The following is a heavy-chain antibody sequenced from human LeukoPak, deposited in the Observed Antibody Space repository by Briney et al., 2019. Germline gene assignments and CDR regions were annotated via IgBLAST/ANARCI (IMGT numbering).Heavy chain of an antibody. D-gene: IGHD5-18*01. Sequence: PSETLSLTCTVSGYSISSGYYWAWIRQPPGKGLEWIGSIYHSGSTYYNPSLKSRVTISVDTSKNQFSLKLSSVTAADTAVYYCARQGYSYGYLDYWGQGTLVTVSS. CDR3: ARQGYSYGYLDY. CDR1: GYSISSGYY. J-gene: IGHJ4*02. V-gene: IGHV4-38-2*02. CDR2: IYHSGST.